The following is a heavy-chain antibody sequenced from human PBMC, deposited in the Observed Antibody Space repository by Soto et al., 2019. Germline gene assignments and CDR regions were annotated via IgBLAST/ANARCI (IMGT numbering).Heavy chain of an antibody. CDR3: AREDFWSGYYWYYFDY. CDR2: INHSGST. CDR1: GGSFSGYY. D-gene: IGHD3-3*01. V-gene: IGHV4-34*01. Sequence: QVQLQQWGAGLLKPSETLSLTCAVYGGSFSGYYWSWIRQPPGKGLEWIGEINHSGSTNYNPSLKGRHTISVDKAKNQFSLKLSSVNAADTAVYYCAREDFWSGYYWYYFDYWGQGTLVTVSS. J-gene: IGHJ4*02.